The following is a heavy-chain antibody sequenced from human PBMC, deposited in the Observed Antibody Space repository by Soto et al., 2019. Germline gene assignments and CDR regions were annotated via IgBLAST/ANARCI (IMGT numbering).Heavy chain of an antibody. Sequence: ASVKVSCKASGFTFITYDFSWVRQAAGQGLEWMGWMNPNNGNAGFALKFRGRINMTRNTSISTAYLELSSLRSDDSAVYFCARRKERSGPYYLDLWGQGTQVTVSS. CDR3: ARRKERSGPYYLDL. V-gene: IGHV1-8*01. J-gene: IGHJ4*02. D-gene: IGHD6-25*01. CDR1: GFTFITYD. CDR2: MNPNNGNA.